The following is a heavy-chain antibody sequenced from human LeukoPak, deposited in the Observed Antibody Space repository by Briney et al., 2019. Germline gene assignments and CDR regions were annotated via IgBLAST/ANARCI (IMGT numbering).Heavy chain of an antibody. Sequence: GESLKISCKGSGYSFTSYWIGWVRQMPGKGLEWVGIIYPGDSDTRYSPSFQGQVTISADKSISTAYLQWSSLKASDTAMYYCARGRSALRRRGGSFDYWGQGTLVTVSS. CDR2: IYPGDSDT. D-gene: IGHD4-17*01. CDR3: ARGRSALRRRGGSFDY. CDR1: GYSFTSYW. J-gene: IGHJ4*02. V-gene: IGHV5-51*01.